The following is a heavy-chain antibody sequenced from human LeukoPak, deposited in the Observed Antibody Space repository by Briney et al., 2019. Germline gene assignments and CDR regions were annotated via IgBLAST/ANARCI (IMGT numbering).Heavy chain of an antibody. CDR2: MSYSGST. J-gene: IGHJ5*02. V-gene: IGHV4-59*01. Sequence: SSETLSLTCTVSGGSISSYHWSWIRQSPGKGLEWIGYMSYSGSTNYNPSLKSRVTISVDTSKNQFSLKLSSVTAADTAVYYCASGGYCGSTDCYPNWFDPWGQGTLVTVSS. CDR3: ASGGYCGSTDCYPNWFDP. D-gene: IGHD2-2*01. CDR1: GGSISSYH.